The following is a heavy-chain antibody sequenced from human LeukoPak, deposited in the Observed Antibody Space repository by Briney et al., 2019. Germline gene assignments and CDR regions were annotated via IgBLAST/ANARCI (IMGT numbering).Heavy chain of an antibody. Sequence: GASVKVSCKASGYTFTSYAMHWVRQAPGQRLEWMGWINAGNGNTKYSQKFQGRVTITRDTSASTAYMELSSLRSEDTAVYYCARAAHFGRPDDAFDIWGQGTMVTVSS. J-gene: IGHJ3*02. CDR1: GYTFTSYA. CDR2: INAGNGNT. V-gene: IGHV1-3*01. D-gene: IGHD3-10*01. CDR3: ARAAHFGRPDDAFDI.